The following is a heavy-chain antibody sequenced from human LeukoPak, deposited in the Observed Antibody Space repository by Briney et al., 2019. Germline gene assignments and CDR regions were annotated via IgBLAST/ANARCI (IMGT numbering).Heavy chain of an antibody. CDR2: ISGSGGST. V-gene: IGHV3-23*01. Sequence: PGGSLRLSCAASGFTFSSYAMSWVRQAPGKGLEWVSAISGSGGSTYYADSVKGRFTISRDNSKNTLYLQMNSLRAEDTAVYYCAKDPYYDILTGYSPDYWGQGTLVTVSS. CDR1: GFTFSSYA. J-gene: IGHJ4*02. CDR3: AKDPYYDILTGYSPDY. D-gene: IGHD3-9*01.